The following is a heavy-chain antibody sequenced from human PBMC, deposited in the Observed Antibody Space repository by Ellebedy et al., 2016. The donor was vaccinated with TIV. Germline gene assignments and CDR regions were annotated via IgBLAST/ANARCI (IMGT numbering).Heavy chain of an antibody. D-gene: IGHD1-26*01. V-gene: IGHV1-58*01. CDR3: AAPSSEWELYYDY. Sequence: SVKVSXXASGFTFTSSAVQWVRQARGQRLEWIGWIVVGSGNTNYAQKFQERVTITRDMSTSTAYMELSSLRSEDTAVYYCAAPSSEWELYYDYWGQGTLVTVSS. J-gene: IGHJ4*02. CDR1: GFTFTSSA. CDR2: IVVGSGNT.